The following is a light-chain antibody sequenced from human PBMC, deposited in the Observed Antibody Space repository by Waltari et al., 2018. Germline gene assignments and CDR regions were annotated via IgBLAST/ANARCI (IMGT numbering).Light chain of an antibody. CDR1: NIGRKS. Sequence: SYELTDSISVSVALGQTAQIACGGDNIGRKSVHWYQPKPGQPPILVIYRDIRRPSGIPERFSGSNSGNTATLTISRAQVVVEADYFCQVWASGTYIFAGGTKLTVL. V-gene: IGLV3-9*01. CDR3: QVWASGTYI. J-gene: IGLJ1*01. CDR2: RDI.